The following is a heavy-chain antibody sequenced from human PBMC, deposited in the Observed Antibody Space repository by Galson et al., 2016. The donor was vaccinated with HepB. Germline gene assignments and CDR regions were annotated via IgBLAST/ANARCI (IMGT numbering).Heavy chain of an antibody. V-gene: IGHV7-4-1*02. Sequence: SVKASCKASGYSVTTYAMNWVRQAPGQGLEWMGWINTNTGKSTYAQAFTARFVFSLDTSVSTTYLQISGLKAEDTAVYYCARDMGYCSSTSCYVTAFDMWGQGTMITVSA. CDR2: INTNTGKS. J-gene: IGHJ3*02. CDR3: ARDMGYCSSTSCYVTAFDM. CDR1: GYSVTTYA. D-gene: IGHD2-2*01.